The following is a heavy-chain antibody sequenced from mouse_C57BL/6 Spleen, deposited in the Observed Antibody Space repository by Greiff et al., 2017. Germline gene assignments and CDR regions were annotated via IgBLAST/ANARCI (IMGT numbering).Heavy chain of an antibody. Sequence: VQLVESGPGLVQPSQSLSITCTVSGFSLTSYGVHWVRQSPGKGLEWLGVIWSGGSTDYNAAFISRLSISKDNSKSQVFFKMNSLQADDTAIYYCARNWGYGSSYGYFDVWGTGTTVTVSS. J-gene: IGHJ1*03. CDR3: ARNWGYGSSYGYFDV. D-gene: IGHD1-1*01. CDR2: IWSGGST. V-gene: IGHV2-2*01. CDR1: GFSLTSYG.